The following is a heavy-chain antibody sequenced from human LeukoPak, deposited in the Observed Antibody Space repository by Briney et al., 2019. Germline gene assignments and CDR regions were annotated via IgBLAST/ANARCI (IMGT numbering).Heavy chain of an antibody. J-gene: IGHJ4*02. CDR2: ISGSGGST. CDR1: GFPFSSYA. CDR3: AKGQKYYDFWSGWDY. D-gene: IGHD3-3*01. V-gene: IGHV3-23*01. Sequence: GGSLRLSCAASGFPFSSYAMTWVRQAPGKGLEWVSAISGSGGSTYYADSVKGRFTISRDNSKNTLYLQMNSLRAEDTAVYYCAKGQKYYDFWSGWDYWGQGTLVTVSS.